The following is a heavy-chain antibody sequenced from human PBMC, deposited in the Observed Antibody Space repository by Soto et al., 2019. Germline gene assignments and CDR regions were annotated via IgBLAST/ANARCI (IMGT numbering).Heavy chain of an antibody. V-gene: IGHV4-59*01. CDR3: ARYNSYAIDY. CDR1: GTSIIRYY. J-gene: IGHJ4*02. D-gene: IGHD2-8*01. CDR2: IHYSGTT. Sequence: SETLSLTCTVSGTSIIRYYWSWIRQSPGKGLEWIANIHYSGTTNYNPSLASRVTLSVDTSKNQFSLKMTSVTAADRAMYFCARYNSYAIDYWGRGTLVTVSS.